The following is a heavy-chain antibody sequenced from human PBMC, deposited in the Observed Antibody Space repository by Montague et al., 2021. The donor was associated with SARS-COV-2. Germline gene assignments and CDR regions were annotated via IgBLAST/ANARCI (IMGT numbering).Heavy chain of an antibody. Sequence: TLSLTCSVSGASIRGAYHWSWIRQHPGKDLEWIGHTYDDRPIYYNPSLRGRASISLDTSANRFSLALTSVTAADTALYYCAAYIIGAGGRGSWGQGALVTVSS. CDR2: TYDDRPI. J-gene: IGHJ1*01. CDR1: GASIRGAYH. CDR3: AAYIIGAGGRGS. D-gene: IGHD3-16*01. V-gene: IGHV4-31*03.